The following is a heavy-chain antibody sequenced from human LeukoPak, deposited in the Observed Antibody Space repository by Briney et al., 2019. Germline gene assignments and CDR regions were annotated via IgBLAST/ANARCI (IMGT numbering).Heavy chain of an antibody. V-gene: IGHV1-24*01. D-gene: IGHD3-22*01. Sequence: ASVKVSCKVSGYTLTELSMHWVRQAPGKGLEWMGGFDPEDGETIYAQKFQGRVTMTEDTSTDTAYMELSSLRSEDTAVYYCATPLDYYDSSGYHQGGDWGQGTLVTVSS. CDR2: FDPEDGET. CDR1: GYTLTELS. CDR3: ATPLDYYDSSGYHQGGD. J-gene: IGHJ4*02.